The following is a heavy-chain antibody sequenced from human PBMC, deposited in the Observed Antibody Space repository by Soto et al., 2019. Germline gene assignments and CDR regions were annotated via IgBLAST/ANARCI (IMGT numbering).Heavy chain of an antibody. J-gene: IGHJ4*02. CDR2: IVPTLRIT. V-gene: IGHV1-69*08. CDR3: ARDKYGAGRVGVHF. D-gene: IGHD3-3*02. CDR1: GGTSTIYT. Sequence: QVQLVQSGAEVKKPGASLRVSCETSGGTSTIYTITWVRQAPGQGLQWMGRIVPTLRITNYAQEFQGRLTVTADSSTGTAHIELSSLTTEDTAVYYCARDKYGAGRVGVHFWGQGTLVTVSS.